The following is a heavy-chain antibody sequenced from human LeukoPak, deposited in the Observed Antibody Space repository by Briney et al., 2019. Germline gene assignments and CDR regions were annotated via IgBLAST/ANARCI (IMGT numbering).Heavy chain of an antibody. V-gene: IGHV3-9*01. J-gene: IGHJ6*02. CDR1: GFTFNDYA. Sequence: GGSLRLSCAASGFTFNDYAMHWVRQAPGKGLEWVSGISWNSGSIGYADSVKGRFTISRDNAKNSLYLQMNSLRAEDTALYYCAKVHGHYYYYYGMDVWGQGTTVTVSS. CDR2: ISWNSGSI. CDR3: AKVHGHYYYYYGMDV.